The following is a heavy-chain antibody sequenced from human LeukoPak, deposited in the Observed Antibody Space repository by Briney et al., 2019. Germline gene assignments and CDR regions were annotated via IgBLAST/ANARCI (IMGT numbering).Heavy chain of an antibody. Sequence: ASVKVPCKVSGYTLTELSMHWVRQAPRKGLEWMGGFDPEDGETIYAQKFQGRVTMTEDTSTDTAYMELSSLRSEDTAVYYCATAYYYGSGSYANWFDPWGQGTLVTVSS. CDR3: ATAYYYGSGSYANWFDP. CDR2: FDPEDGET. V-gene: IGHV1-24*01. CDR1: GYTLTELS. J-gene: IGHJ5*02. D-gene: IGHD3-10*01.